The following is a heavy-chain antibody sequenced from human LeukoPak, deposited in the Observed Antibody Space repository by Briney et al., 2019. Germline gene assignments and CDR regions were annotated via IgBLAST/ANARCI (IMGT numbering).Heavy chain of an antibody. CDR2: ISGSGGTP. V-gene: IGHV3-23*01. CDR1: GFTFSSYA. D-gene: IGHD5-18*01. Sequence: GGSLRLSCAASGFTFSSYAMTWVRQAPGKGLEWVSAISGSGGTPYYADSVKGRFTISRDNAKNSLYLQMNSLRAEDTAVYYCADTGGMDVWGQGTTVTVSS. CDR3: ADTGGMDV. J-gene: IGHJ6*02.